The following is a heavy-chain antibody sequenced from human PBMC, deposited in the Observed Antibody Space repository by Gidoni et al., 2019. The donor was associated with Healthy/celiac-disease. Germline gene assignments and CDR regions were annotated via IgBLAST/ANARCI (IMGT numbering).Heavy chain of an antibody. CDR2: IYYSGST. CDR3: ARRTYDFWSGYPEGAFDI. Sequence: QLQLQESGPGLVKPSETLSLTCTVSGGSISSSSYYWGWIRPPPGKGLEWIGSIYYSGSTYYNPSLKSRVTISVDTSKNQFSLKLSSVTAADTAVYYCARRTYDFWSGYPEGAFDIWGQGTMVTVSS. D-gene: IGHD3-3*01. J-gene: IGHJ3*02. CDR1: GGSISSSSYY. V-gene: IGHV4-39*01.